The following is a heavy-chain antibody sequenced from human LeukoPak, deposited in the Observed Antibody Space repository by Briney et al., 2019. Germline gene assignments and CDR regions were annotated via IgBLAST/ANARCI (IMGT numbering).Heavy chain of an antibody. CDR2: IYYSGST. D-gene: IGHD6-13*01. CDR3: ARDLGIAAAGTLGWFDP. CDR1: GGSISSYY. Sequence: SETLSLTCTVSGGSISSYYWSWIRQPPGKGLEWIGYIYYSGSTNYNPSLKSRVTISVDTSKNQFSLKLSSVTAADTAVYYCARDLGIAAAGTLGWFDPWGQGTLVTVSS. V-gene: IGHV4-59*01. J-gene: IGHJ5*02.